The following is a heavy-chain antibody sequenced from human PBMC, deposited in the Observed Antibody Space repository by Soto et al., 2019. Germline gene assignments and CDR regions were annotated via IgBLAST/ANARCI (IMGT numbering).Heavy chain of an antibody. CDR1: GGSISSSRSY. Sequence: QLQLQESGPGLVKPSETLSLTCNVSGGSISSSRSYWAWFRQPPGKELEWIANIFYARNTYYNPSLKSRVTVSVDTSKNQFSLKLDSVTAADTAVYYCARQAAAPGIDLWFDPWGQGTLVTVSS. D-gene: IGHD6-13*01. CDR3: ARQAAAPGIDLWFDP. V-gene: IGHV4-39*01. CDR2: IFYARNT. J-gene: IGHJ5*02.